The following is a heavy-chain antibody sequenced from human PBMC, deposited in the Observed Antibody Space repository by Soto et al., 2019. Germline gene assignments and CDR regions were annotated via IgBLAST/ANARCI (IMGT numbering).Heavy chain of an antibody. J-gene: IGHJ3*02. CDR3: ATAGYGPHDAFDI. CDR1: GYTLTELS. CDR2: FDPEDGET. D-gene: IGHD4-17*01. V-gene: IGHV1-24*01. Sequence: ASVKVSCKVSGYTLTELSMHWVRQAPGKGLEWMGGFDPEDGETIYAQKFQGRVTMTEDTSTDTAYMELSSLRFEDTAVYYCATAGYGPHDAFDIWGQGTMVTVSS.